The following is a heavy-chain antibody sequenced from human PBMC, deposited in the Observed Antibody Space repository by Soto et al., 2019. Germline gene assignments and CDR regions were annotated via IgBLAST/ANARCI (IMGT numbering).Heavy chain of an antibody. Sequence: QVQLVQSGAEVKKPGSSVKVSCKASGGTFSSYTISWVRQAPGQGLEWMGRIIPILGIANYAQKFQGRVTITAEKSTSTAYLELSSLRSEDTAVYYCERGQNIVVIPAAQVRYYYVDVWGKGTTVTVSS. V-gene: IGHV1-69*02. CDR3: ERGQNIVVIPAAQVRYYYVDV. D-gene: IGHD2-2*01. CDR1: GGTFSSYT. J-gene: IGHJ6*03. CDR2: IIPILGIA.